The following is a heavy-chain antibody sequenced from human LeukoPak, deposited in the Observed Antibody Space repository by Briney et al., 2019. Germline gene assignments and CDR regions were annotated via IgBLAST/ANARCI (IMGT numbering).Heavy chain of an antibody. D-gene: IGHD3-22*01. V-gene: IGHV3-23*01. J-gene: IGHJ4*02. CDR1: GFTFSSYA. Sequence: GGSLRLSCAASGFTFSSYAMSWVRQAPGKGLEWVSAISGSGGSTYYADSVKGRFTISRDNSKNTLYLQMNSLRAEDTAVYYCAKDSSSGYYYPTTAFDHWGQGTLVTVSS. CDR2: ISGSGGST. CDR3: AKDSSSGYYYPTTAFDH.